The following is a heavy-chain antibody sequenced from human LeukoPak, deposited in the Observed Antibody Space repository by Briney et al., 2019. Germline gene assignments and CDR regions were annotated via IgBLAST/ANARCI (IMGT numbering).Heavy chain of an antibody. CDR2: ISSNGGST. Sequence: GGSLRLSCAASGFAFSSYAMHWVRQAPGKGLEYDSAISSNGGSTYYANSVKGRFTISRDNSKNTLYLQMGGLRAEDMAVYYCARFRRDGYNMGGYFDYWGQGTLVTVSS. J-gene: IGHJ4*02. CDR3: ARFRRDGYNMGGYFDY. CDR1: GFAFSSYA. V-gene: IGHV3-64*01. D-gene: IGHD5-24*01.